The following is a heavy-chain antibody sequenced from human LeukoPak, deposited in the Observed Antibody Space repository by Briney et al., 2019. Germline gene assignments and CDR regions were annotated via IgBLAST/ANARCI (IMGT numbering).Heavy chain of an antibody. V-gene: IGHV3-30*03. CDR3: AREWSQGH. Sequence: GGSLRLSCAASGFTFGSSAMSWVRQAPGKGLEWVAVISYDGSNKYYADSVKGRFTISRDNSKNTLYLQMNSLRAEDTAVYYCAREWSQGHWGQGTLVTVSS. D-gene: IGHD3-3*01. J-gene: IGHJ4*02. CDR2: ISYDGSNK. CDR1: GFTFGSSA.